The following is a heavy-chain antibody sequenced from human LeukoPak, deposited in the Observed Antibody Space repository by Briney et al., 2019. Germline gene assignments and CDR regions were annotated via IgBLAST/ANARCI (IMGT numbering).Heavy chain of an antibody. D-gene: IGHD5-12*01. J-gene: IGHJ4*02. V-gene: IGHV3-73*01. CDR3: TRLPATMGDFDY. CDR1: GFTFSRSA. Sequence: AGGSLRLSCAASGFTFSRSAMHWVRQASGKGLEWVGRIRSKANSYATAYAASVKGRFTISRDDSKNTAYLQMNSLKTEDTAVYYCTRLPATMGDFDYWGQGTLVTVSS. CDR2: IRSKANSYAT.